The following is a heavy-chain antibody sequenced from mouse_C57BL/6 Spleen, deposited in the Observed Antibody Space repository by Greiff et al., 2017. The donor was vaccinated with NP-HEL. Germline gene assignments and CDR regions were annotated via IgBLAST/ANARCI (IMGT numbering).Heavy chain of an antibody. J-gene: IGHJ4*01. CDR1: GYTFTSYW. CDR3: ARSLYGHYYAMDY. V-gene: IGHV1-53*01. CDR2: INPSNGGT. Sequence: QVQLQKPGTELVKPGASVKLSCKASGYTFTSYWMHWVKQRPGQGLEWIGNINPSNGGTNYNEKFKSKATLTVDKSSSTAYMQLSSLTSEDSAVYYCARSLYGHYYAMDYWGQGTSVTVSS. D-gene: IGHD1-1*01.